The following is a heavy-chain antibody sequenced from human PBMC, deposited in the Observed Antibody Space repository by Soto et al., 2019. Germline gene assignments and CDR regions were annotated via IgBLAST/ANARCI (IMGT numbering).Heavy chain of an antibody. CDR2: ISSSSGYT. J-gene: IGHJ4*02. CDR1: GFTFSDYY. Sequence: AGGSLRLSCAASGFTFSDYYMSWIRQAPGKGLEWISTISSSSGYTNYADSVKGRFTISRDNAKSSLYLQMNSLRAEDTAVYYCARVAGYGDYRFDFWGQGTLVTVSS. V-gene: IGHV3-11*06. CDR3: ARVAGYGDYRFDF. D-gene: IGHD4-17*01.